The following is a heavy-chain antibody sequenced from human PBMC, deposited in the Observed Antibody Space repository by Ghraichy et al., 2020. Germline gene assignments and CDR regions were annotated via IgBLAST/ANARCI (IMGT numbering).Heavy chain of an antibody. CDR3: ARHLAETPPIVGAWEARWEPFDY. J-gene: IGHJ4*02. CDR2: IYYSGST. CDR1: GGSISSSSYY. D-gene: IGHD1-26*01. Sequence: SETLSLTCTVSGGSISSSSYYWGWIRQPPGKGLEWIGSIYYSGSTYYNPSLKSRVTISVDTSKNQFSLKLSSVTAADTAVYYCARHLAETPPIVGAWEARWEPFDYWGQGTLVTVSS. V-gene: IGHV4-39*01.